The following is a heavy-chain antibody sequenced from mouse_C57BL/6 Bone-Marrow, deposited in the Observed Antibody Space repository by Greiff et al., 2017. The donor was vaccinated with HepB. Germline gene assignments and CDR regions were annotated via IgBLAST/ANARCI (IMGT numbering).Heavy chain of an antibody. CDR1: GFTFSSYG. CDR3: ARHDYYGSSYVGFAY. CDR2: ISSGGSYT. Sequence: EVQLVESGGDLVKPGGSLKLSCAASGFTFSSYGMSWVRQTPDKRLEWVATISSGGSYTYYPDSVKGRFTISRDNAKNTLYLQMSSLKSEDTAMYYCARHDYYGSSYVGFAYWGQGTLVTVSA. J-gene: IGHJ3*01. V-gene: IGHV5-6*01. D-gene: IGHD1-1*01.